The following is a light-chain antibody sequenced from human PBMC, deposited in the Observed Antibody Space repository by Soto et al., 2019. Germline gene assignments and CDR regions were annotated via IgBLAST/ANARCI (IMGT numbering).Light chain of an antibody. CDR2: DAS. J-gene: IGKJ4*01. CDR1: QSVSSSY. CDR3: QQYGSSPLT. V-gene: IGKV3-20*01. Sequence: EIVLTQSPGTLSLPPGERATLSCRASQSVSSSYLAWYQQKPGQAPRLLIYDASSRATGIPDRFSGGGSGTDFTLTISRLEPEDFAVYYCQQYGSSPLTFGGGTKVEI.